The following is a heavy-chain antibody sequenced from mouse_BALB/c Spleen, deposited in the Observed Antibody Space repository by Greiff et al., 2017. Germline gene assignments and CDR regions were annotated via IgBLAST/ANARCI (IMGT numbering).Heavy chain of an antibody. CDR1: GYSITSGYY. D-gene: IGHD2-2*01. CDR2: ISYDGSN. J-gene: IGHJ3*01. CDR3: AREGYDGAGFAY. V-gene: IGHV3-6*02. Sequence: EVQLQESGPGLVKPSQSLSLTCSVTGYSITSGYYWNWIRQFPGNKLEWMGYISYDGSNNYNPSLKNRISITRDTSKNQFFLKLNSVTTEDTATYYCAREGYDGAGFAYWGQGTLVTVSA.